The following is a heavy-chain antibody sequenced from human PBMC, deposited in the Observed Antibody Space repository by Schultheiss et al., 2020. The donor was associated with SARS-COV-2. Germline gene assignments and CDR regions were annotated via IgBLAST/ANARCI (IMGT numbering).Heavy chain of an antibody. J-gene: IGHJ5*02. V-gene: IGHV4-39*07. D-gene: IGHD2-2*01. CDR2: INHSGST. CDR1: GGSISSGGYY. CDR3: ARGTIVVPRGGFDP. Sequence: SQTLSLTCTVSGGSISSGGYYWSWIRQPPGKGLEWIGEINHSGSTNYNPSLKSRVTISVDTSKNQFSLKLSSVTAADTAVYYCARGTIVVPRGGFDPWGQGTLVTVSS.